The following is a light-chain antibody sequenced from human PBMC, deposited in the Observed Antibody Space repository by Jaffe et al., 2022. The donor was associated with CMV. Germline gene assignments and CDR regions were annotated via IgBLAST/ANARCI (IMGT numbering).Light chain of an antibody. Sequence: QSVLTQPPSVSGAPGQRVAISCTGSSSNIGAHYDVHWYQQLPGTAPKLLIYGDTNRPSGVPDRFSGSKSGTSASLAITGLQAEDEADYYCQSYDSSLIRWVFGGGTKLTVL. J-gene: IGLJ3*02. CDR1: SSNIGAHYD. V-gene: IGLV1-40*01. CDR3: QSYDSSLIRWV. CDR2: GDT.